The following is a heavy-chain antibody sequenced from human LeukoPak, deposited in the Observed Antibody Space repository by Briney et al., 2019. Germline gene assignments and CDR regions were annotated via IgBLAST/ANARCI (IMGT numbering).Heavy chain of an antibody. CDR3: ARLVGSSWYREVLRGRDY. D-gene: IGHD6-13*01. CDR1: GYSINSGYF. J-gene: IGHJ4*02. Sequence: SETLSLTCTVSGYSINSGYFWGWVRQPPGKGPEWIGSIFHTRDVYYNPSLRSRVTLSIDTSRNQVSLKVTSVTAADTAVYYCARLVGSSWYREVLRGRDYWGQGTLVTVSS. V-gene: IGHV4-38-2*02. CDR2: IFHTRDV.